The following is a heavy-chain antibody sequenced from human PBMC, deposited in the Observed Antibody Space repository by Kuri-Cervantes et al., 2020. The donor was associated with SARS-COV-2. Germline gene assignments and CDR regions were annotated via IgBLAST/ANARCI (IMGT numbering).Heavy chain of an antibody. Sequence: GESLKISCAASGFTFSSYAMSWVRQAPGKGLEWVSSISSSSSYIYYADSVKGRFTISRDNAKNSLYLQMNSLRAEDTAVYYCARDLGNNWNDPFDYWGRGTLVTVSS. V-gene: IGHV3-21*01. J-gene: IGHJ4*02. CDR3: ARDLGNNWNDPFDY. CDR1: GFTFSSYA. CDR2: ISSSSSYI. D-gene: IGHD1-20*01.